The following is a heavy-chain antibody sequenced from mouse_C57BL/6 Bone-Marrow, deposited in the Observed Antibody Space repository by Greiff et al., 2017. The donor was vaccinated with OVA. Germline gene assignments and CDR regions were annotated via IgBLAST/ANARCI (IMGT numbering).Heavy chain of an antibody. V-gene: IGHV5-9*01. CDR1: GFTFSSYT. J-gene: IGHJ2*01. CDR2: ISGGGGNT. D-gene: IGHD2-3*01. CDR3: ARLRWSLTDFDY. Sequence: DVKLVESGGGLVKPGGSLKLSCAASGFTFSSYTMSWVRQTPEKRLEWVATISGGGGNTYYPDSVKGRFTISRDNAKNTLYLQMSSLRSEDTALYYCARLRWSLTDFDYWGQGTTLTVSS.